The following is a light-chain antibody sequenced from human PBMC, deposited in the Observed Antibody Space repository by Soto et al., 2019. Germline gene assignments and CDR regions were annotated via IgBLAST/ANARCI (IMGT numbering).Light chain of an antibody. V-gene: IGKV3D-15*01. J-gene: IGKJ5*01. Sequence: ITQSPSTLSASVGGRVTITCRASQSINAWLAWYQQPDQAPRLLIYGASYRATGIPDRFSGGGSGTDFTLTISRLEPEDFAVYYCQHYSISPPASAFGQGTRLEIK. CDR1: QSINAW. CDR2: GAS. CDR3: QHYSISPPASA.